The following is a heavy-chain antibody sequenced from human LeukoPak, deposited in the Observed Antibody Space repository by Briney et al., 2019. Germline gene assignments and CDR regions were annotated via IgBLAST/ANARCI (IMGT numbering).Heavy chain of an antibody. Sequence: GGSLRLSCAASGFTVSNNYMSWVRQAPGKGLEWVSLIYSDGSTSYTDSVKGRFTISRDNSKNTLSLQLNSLRTEDTAVYYCARDGGSSTMEPTGHCYYYVMDFWGQGTTVTVSS. V-gene: IGHV3-53*01. CDR2: IYSDGST. D-gene: IGHD1-1*01. J-gene: IGHJ6*02. CDR1: GFTVSNNY. CDR3: ARDGGSSTMEPTGHCYYYVMDF.